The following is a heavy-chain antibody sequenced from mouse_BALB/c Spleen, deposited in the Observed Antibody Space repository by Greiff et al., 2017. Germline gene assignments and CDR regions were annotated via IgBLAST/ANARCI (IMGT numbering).Heavy chain of an antibody. Sequence: QVQLQQPGAELVRPGASVKLSCKASGYTFTSYWINWVKQRPGQGLEWIGNIYPSDSYTNYNQKFKDKATLTVDKSSSTAYMQLSSPTSEDSAVYYCTRSGYYGSSWGYFDYWGQGTTLTVSS. CDR1: GYTFTSYW. V-gene: IGHV1-69*02. D-gene: IGHD1-1*01. CDR2: IYPSDSYT. CDR3: TRSGYYGSSWGYFDY. J-gene: IGHJ2*01.